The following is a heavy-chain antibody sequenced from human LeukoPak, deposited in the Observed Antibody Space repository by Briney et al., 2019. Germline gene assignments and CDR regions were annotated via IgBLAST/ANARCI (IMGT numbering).Heavy chain of an antibody. D-gene: IGHD6-13*01. V-gene: IGHV3-21*01. CDR1: GVTFSGYS. Sequence: GGSLRLSCAASGVTFSGYSMNWVRQAPGKGLEWVSAITATSLHIYYADSVKGRFTISRDNAKNSLYLQMNSLRAEDTAVYYCARGLSSSSYGMDVWGQGTTVTVSS. J-gene: IGHJ6*02. CDR2: ITATSLHI. CDR3: ARGLSSSSYGMDV.